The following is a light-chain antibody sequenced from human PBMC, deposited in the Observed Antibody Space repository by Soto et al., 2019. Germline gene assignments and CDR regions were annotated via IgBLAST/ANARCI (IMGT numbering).Light chain of an antibody. Sequence: EIVLTQSPGTLSLSPGERATLSCRASQSVSSSYLAWYQQKPGQAPRLLIYGASSRATGIPDRFSGSGSGTDFTRTISILEPEEFAVYYCQQYGSSPVTFGPGTKVDIK. V-gene: IGKV3-20*01. J-gene: IGKJ3*01. CDR2: GAS. CDR3: QQYGSSPVT. CDR1: QSVSSSY.